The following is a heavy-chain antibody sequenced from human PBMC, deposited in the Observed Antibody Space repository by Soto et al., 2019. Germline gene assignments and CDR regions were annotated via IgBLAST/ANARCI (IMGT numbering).Heavy chain of an antibody. Sequence: QVQLVQSGAEVKKPGSSVKVSCKASGGTFSTSAISWVRQAPGQGLEWVGGIMPVFPTPDYAQNFQGRATITADESTTTAYLERTSLRADDTAVYYCARDKDRLQLGGNYYYILDVWGQGTAITVSS. D-gene: IGHD1-1*01. CDR2: IMPVFPTP. CDR1: GGTFSTSA. V-gene: IGHV1-69*12. J-gene: IGHJ6*02. CDR3: ARDKDRLQLGGNYYYILDV.